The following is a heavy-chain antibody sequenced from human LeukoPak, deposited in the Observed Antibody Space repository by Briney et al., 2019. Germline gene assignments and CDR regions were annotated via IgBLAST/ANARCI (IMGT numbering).Heavy chain of an antibody. CDR1: GFTFSSYG. J-gene: IGHJ3*01. CDR3: ARSYPYDSSGFYLGSFDL. V-gene: IGHV3-30*02. CDR2: IRYDGSNK. Sequence: PGGSLRLSCAASGFTFSSYGMHWVRQAPGKGLEWVAFIRYDGSNKYYADSVKGRFTISRDNAKNTLYLQMNSLRAEDTAVYFCARSYPYDSSGFYLGSFDLWGQGTMVIVSS. D-gene: IGHD3-22*01.